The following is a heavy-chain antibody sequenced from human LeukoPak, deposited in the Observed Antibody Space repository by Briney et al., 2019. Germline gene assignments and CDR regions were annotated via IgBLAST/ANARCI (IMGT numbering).Heavy chain of an antibody. Sequence: PSETLSLTCTVSGGSISSYYWSWIRQPPGKGLEWIGYIYSSGSTNYNPSLTSRLTISVDASKNQFSLKLTSVTAADTAVYYCARAYYYGSGSYGLDYWGQGTLVTVSS. CDR1: GGSISSYY. V-gene: IGHV4-59*01. J-gene: IGHJ4*02. D-gene: IGHD3-10*01. CDR2: IYSSGST. CDR3: ARAYYYGSGSYGLDY.